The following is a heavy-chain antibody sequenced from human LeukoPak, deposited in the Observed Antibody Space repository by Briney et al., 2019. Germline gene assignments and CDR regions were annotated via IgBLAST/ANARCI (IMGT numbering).Heavy chain of an antibody. D-gene: IGHD3-10*01. V-gene: IGHV3-23*01. Sequence: GGSLRLSCAASGFTLRSYAMSWVRQAPGKGLEWVSIISGNGGGTYYADSVKGRFTISRDNSKNTLFLQLISLRAEDTAVYYCARVAVRGSTHCFDYWGQGTLVTVSS. J-gene: IGHJ4*02. CDR3: ARVAVRGSTHCFDY. CDR2: ISGNGGGT. CDR1: GFTLRSYA.